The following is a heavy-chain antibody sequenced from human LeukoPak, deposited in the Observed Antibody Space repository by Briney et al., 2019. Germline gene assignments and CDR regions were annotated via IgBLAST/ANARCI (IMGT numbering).Heavy chain of an antibody. CDR3: ARYPSPAYSSSLYEAYFDY. Sequence: SETLSLTCTVSGGSVSRSPYYWGWIRQPPGKGLEWIGNIYYSGSTYYNPSLKSRVTISVDTSKNQFSLKVTSVTAADTAVYYCARYPSPAYSSSLYEAYFDYWGQGTLVTVSS. D-gene: IGHD6-13*01. V-gene: IGHV4-39*07. CDR1: GGSVSRSPYY. J-gene: IGHJ4*02. CDR2: IYYSGST.